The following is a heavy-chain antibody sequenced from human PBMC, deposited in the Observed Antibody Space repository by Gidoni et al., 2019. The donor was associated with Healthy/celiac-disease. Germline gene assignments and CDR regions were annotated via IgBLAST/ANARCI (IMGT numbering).Heavy chain of an antibody. Sequence: EVQLVESGGGLVQPGGSLRLSCAASGFPFSSYWRHWVRQAPGKGLVWVSRINSDGSSTSYADSVKGRFTISRDNAKNTLYLQMNSLRAEDTAVYYCARDIPSGPGAFDIWGQGTMVTVSS. CDR3: ARDIPSGPGAFDI. V-gene: IGHV3-74*01. D-gene: IGHD1-26*01. J-gene: IGHJ3*02. CDR2: INSDGSST. CDR1: GFPFSSYW.